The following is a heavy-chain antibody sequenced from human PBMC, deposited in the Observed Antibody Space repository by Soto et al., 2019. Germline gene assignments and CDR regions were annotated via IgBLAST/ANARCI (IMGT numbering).Heavy chain of an antibody. CDR1: GFTFSSYG. Sequence: GGSLRLSCAASGFTFSSYGMHWVRQAPGKGLEWVAVISYDGSNKYYADSVKGRFTISRDNSKNTLYLQMNSLRAEDTAVYYCAKAGGQQWLSYYFDYWGQGTLVTVSS. CDR2: ISYDGSNK. V-gene: IGHV3-30*18. J-gene: IGHJ4*02. D-gene: IGHD6-19*01. CDR3: AKAGGQQWLSYYFDY.